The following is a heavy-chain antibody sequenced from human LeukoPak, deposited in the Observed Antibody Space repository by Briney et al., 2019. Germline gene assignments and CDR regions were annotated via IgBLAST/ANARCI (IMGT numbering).Heavy chain of an antibody. J-gene: IGHJ4*02. Sequence: SGPTLVKPTQTLTLTCTFSGFSLSTSGVGVGWIRQPPGKALEWLALIYWDDDKRYSPSLKSRLTISKDTSKNQVVLTMTNMDPVDTATYYCAHRRPGTYYYDSGGYFDYWGQGTLVTVSS. D-gene: IGHD3-22*01. CDR1: GFSLSTSGVG. CDR2: IYWDDDK. CDR3: AHRRPGTYYYDSGGYFDY. V-gene: IGHV2-5*02.